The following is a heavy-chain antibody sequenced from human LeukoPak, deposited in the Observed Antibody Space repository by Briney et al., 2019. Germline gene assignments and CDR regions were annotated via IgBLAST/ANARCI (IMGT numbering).Heavy chain of an antibody. CDR3: AKGGRSTSWQGDYFDY. J-gene: IGHJ4*02. CDR1: GFTFSSYG. Sequence: GGSLRLSCAASGFTFSSYGMHWVRQAPGKGLEWVAFILYDGSNKYYADSVKGRFTISRDNSKNTLYLQMNSLRAEDTAVYYCAKGGRSTSWQGDYFDYWGQGNLVTGFS. CDR2: ILYDGSNK. D-gene: IGHD2-2*01. V-gene: IGHV3-30*02.